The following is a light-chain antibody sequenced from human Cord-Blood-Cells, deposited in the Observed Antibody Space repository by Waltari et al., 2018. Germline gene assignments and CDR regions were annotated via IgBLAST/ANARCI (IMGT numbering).Light chain of an antibody. J-gene: IGKJ4*01. Sequence: EIVLTQSPGTLSSSPGERATLSCRASQSVSSSYLAWYQQKPGQAPRLLIYGASSRATGIPDRFSGSGSGTDFTLTISRLEPEDFAVYYCQQYGSSPFGGGTKVEIK. CDR2: GAS. CDR1: QSVSSSY. V-gene: IGKV3-20*01. CDR3: QQYGSSP.